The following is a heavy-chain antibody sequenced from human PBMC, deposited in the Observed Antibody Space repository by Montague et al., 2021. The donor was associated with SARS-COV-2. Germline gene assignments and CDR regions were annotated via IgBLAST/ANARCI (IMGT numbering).Heavy chain of an antibody. CDR2: IYYSWST. J-gene: IGHJ4*02. CDR3: ARVFPRWLQFDPYFDY. V-gene: IGHV4-59*01. D-gene: IGHD5-24*01. CDR1: GGSISSYY. Sequence: SETLSLTCTVSGGSISSYYWSWIRQPPGKGLEWIGYIYYSWSTNYNPSLKSRVTISADTSKNQFSLKLSSVTAADTAVYYCARVFPRWLQFDPYFDYWGQGTLVTVSS.